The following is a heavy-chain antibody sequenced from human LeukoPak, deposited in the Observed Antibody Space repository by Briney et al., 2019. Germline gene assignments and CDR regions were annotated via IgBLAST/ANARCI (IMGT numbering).Heavy chain of an antibody. CDR2: ISYDGSNK. D-gene: IGHD3-22*01. Sequence: GRSLRLSCAASGFTFRSYAMHWVRQAPGKGLEWVALISYDGSNKYYADSVKGRFTISRDNSKNTLYLQMNSLRPEDTAVYYCAKELKPMIVVADLFDYWGQGTLVTVSS. J-gene: IGHJ4*02. CDR3: AKELKPMIVVADLFDY. CDR1: GFTFRSYA. V-gene: IGHV3-30*04.